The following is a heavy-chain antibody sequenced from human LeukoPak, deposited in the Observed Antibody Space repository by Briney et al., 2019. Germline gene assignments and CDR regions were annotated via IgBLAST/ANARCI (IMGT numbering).Heavy chain of an antibody. CDR2: IYYIGTA. Sequence: PSETLSLTCNVSGDSISIGDYRWSWIRQSPGKGLEWIGYIYYIGTAYYNPSLRSRVALSADTSKNQFSLKLNSVTVADSAVYYCARARGDNYDSSGYYFDYWGQGTLVTVSS. CDR3: ARARGDNYDSSGYYFDY. V-gene: IGHV4-30-4*01. CDR1: GDSISIGDYR. J-gene: IGHJ4*02. D-gene: IGHD3-22*01.